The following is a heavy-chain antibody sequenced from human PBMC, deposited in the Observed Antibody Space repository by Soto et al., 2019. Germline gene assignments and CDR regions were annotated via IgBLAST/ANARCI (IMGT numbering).Heavy chain of an antibody. CDR2: INHSGST. CDR1: GGSFSGYY. V-gene: IGHV4-34*01. CDR3: AREGYPESSSWYVDY. D-gene: IGHD6-13*01. Sequence: PSETLSLTCAVYGGSFSGYYWSWIRQPPGKGLEWIGEINHSGSTNYNPSLKSRVTISVDTSKNQFSLKLSSVTAADTAVYYCAREGYPESSSWYVDYWGQGTLVTVSS. J-gene: IGHJ4*02.